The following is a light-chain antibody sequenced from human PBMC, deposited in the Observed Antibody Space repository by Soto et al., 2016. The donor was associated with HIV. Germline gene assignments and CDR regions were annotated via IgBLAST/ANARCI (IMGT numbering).Light chain of an antibody. CDR1: NIGSKS. CDR3: QVWDSSSDHLWV. V-gene: IGLV3-21*03. J-gene: IGLJ3*02. CDR2: DDS. Sequence: SYELTQPPSVSVAPGKTARITCGGNNIGSKSVHWYQQKPGQAPVLVLYDDSDRPSGIPERFSGSNSGNTATLTISRVEVGDEADYYCQVWDSSSDHLWVFGRRDQADRP.